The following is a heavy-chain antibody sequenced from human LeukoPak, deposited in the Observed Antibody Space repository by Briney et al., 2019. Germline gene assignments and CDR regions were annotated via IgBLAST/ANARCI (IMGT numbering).Heavy chain of an antibody. CDR2: INHSGST. Sequence: PSETLSLTCAVYGGSFSGYYWSWIRQPPGKGLEWIGEINHSGSTNYNPSLKSRVTISVDTSKNQFSLKLSSVTAADAAVYYCARGSGTYYHWLDPWGQGTLVSVSS. D-gene: IGHD1-26*01. CDR1: GGSFSGYY. CDR3: ARGSGTYYHWLDP. J-gene: IGHJ5*02. V-gene: IGHV4-34*01.